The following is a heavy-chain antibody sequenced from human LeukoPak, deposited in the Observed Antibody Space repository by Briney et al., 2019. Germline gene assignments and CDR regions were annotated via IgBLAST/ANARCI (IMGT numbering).Heavy chain of an antibody. D-gene: IGHD6-19*01. CDR2: TYYNSKWCN. V-gene: IGHV6-1*01. J-gene: IGHJ4*02. CDR1: GDSASSNSAA. CDR3: AREKKYNSGYSSGWYVNYFDY. Sequence: PSQTLSLTCAISGDSASSNSAAWNWIRQSPSRGLEWLGRTYYNSKWCNDYAVSVKSRITINPDTSKNQFSLQLNSVTPEDTAVYYCAREKKYNSGYSSGWYVNYFDYWGQGTLVTVSS.